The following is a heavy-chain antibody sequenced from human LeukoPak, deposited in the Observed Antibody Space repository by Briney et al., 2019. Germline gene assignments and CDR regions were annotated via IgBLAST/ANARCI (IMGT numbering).Heavy chain of an antibody. CDR2: IYAGGST. Sequence: GGSLRLSCAASGFTFDDYGMSWVRQAPGKGLEWVSVIYAGGSTYYADSVKGRFSISRDNSKNTLYLQMNSLRAEDTAVYYCARDAEYNWNYGPGYMDVWGKGTTVTVSS. D-gene: IGHD1-7*01. V-gene: IGHV3-53*01. CDR1: GFTFDDYG. J-gene: IGHJ6*03. CDR3: ARDAEYNWNYGPGYMDV.